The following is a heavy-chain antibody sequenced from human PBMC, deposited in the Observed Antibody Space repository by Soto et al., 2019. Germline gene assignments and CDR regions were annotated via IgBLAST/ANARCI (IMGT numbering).Heavy chain of an antibody. D-gene: IGHD6-13*01. CDR1: GFTFDDYA. J-gene: IGHJ3*02. V-gene: IGHV3-9*01. CDR2: ISWNSGSI. CDR3: AKDGSRGGYRYSSSWFDI. Sequence: GGSLRLSCAASGFTFDDYAMHWVRQAPGKGLEWVSGISWNSGSIGYADSVKGRFTISRDNAKNSLYLQMNSLRAEDTALYYCAKDGSRGGYRYSSSWFDIWGQGTMVTVSS.